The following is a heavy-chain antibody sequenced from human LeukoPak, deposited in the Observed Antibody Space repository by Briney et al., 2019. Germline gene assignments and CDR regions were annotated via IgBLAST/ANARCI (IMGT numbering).Heavy chain of an antibody. CDR1: GYTFTSYG. Sequence: GASVKVSCKASGYTFTSYGISWVRQAPGQGLEWMGWISAYNGNTNYAQKLQGRVTMTTDTSTSTAYMELRSLRSDDTAVYYCARDPDYYYDSSGYPLGYWGQGTLVTVSS. CDR2: ISAYNGNT. D-gene: IGHD3-22*01. CDR3: ARDPDYYYDSSGYPLGY. J-gene: IGHJ4*02. V-gene: IGHV1-18*01.